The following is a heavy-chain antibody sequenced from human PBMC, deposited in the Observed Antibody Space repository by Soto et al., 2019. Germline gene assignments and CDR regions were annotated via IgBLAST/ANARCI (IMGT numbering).Heavy chain of an antibody. D-gene: IGHD6-19*01. Sequence: EVQLLEFGGGSVQPGGSRRLSCAASGFTFNVYAMTWVRQAPGKGLEWVASISNNGGRTFYADSVKGRFTVSRDNSALFLQMNSLRAADTAIYYCGRTTFPPSYSSGWYPDYWGQGTLVTVAS. CDR3: GRTTFPPSYSSGWYPDY. CDR2: ISNNGGRT. V-gene: IGHV3-23*01. J-gene: IGHJ4*02. CDR1: GFTFNVYA.